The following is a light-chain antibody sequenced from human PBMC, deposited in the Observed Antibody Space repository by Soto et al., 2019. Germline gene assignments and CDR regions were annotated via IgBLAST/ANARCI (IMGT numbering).Light chain of an antibody. CDR1: QGSRND. Sequence: AIQMTPSPSSLSASVGDIVTITCRASQGSRNDLGWYQQKPGKAPKLLIYAASTLQSGVPSRFSGSGSGTDFTLTISCLQSEDFATYYCQQYYSYPRAFGQGTKVDIK. V-gene: IGKV1-6*01. J-gene: IGKJ1*01. CDR2: AAS. CDR3: QQYYSYPRA.